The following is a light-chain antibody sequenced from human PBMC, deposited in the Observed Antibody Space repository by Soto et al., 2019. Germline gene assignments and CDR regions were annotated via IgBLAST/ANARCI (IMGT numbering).Light chain of an antibody. CDR1: QSVSAT. Sequence: IVMTLSPHTLSVSVGERPSLSCRASQSVSATVAWYHQKPGQAPRLLVYGASTRATGIPARFSGSGAGTDFTLTITSLQSEDFGVYFCQQYKDWPTTFGQGTQVDIK. J-gene: IGKJ1*01. CDR2: GAS. V-gene: IGKV3-15*01. CDR3: QQYKDWPTT.